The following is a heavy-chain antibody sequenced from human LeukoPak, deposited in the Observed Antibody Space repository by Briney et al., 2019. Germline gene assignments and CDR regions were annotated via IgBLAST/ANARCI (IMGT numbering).Heavy chain of an antibody. CDR2: MNPNTGAT. CDR1: GYTSTGYY. Sequence: GASVKVSSKHSGYTSTGYYLHWVPQAPGQALEWMGWMNPNTGATMYAQTFQDRVSMSRDTSSSTAYMDLTSLRSDDTAVYFCARDRVGSGWPRPYYFEFWGQGTLVTVSS. CDR3: ARDRVGSGWPRPYYFEF. D-gene: IGHD6-19*01. J-gene: IGHJ4*02. V-gene: IGHV1-2*02.